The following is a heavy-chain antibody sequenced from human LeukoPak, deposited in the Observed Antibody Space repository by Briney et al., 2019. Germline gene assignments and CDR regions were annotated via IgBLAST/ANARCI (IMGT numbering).Heavy chain of an antibody. V-gene: IGHV3-23*01. CDR3: AKVSMIKLYYFDY. CDR1: GFTFSSYA. Sequence: GGSLRLSCAASGFTFSSYAMSWVRQAPGKGLEWVSAISGSGGSTYYADSVKGRFTISRDNSKSTLYLQMNSLRAEDTAVYYYAKVSMIKLYYFDYWGQGTLVTVSS. J-gene: IGHJ4*02. CDR2: ISGSGGST. D-gene: IGHD3-22*01.